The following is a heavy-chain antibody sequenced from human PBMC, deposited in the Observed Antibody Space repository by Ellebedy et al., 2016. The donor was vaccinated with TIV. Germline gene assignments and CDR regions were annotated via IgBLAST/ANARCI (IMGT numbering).Heavy chain of an antibody. CDR3: ARAVTTFHDGFDL. Sequence: GGSLRLSXAASGFPFSTYDMHWVRQTTGNGLEWVSAIDITGATFYPDSVMGRFTISRENAKNSLYLQMNSLRAGDTAVYYCARAVTTFHDGFDLWGQGTMVTVSS. CDR1: GFPFSTYD. D-gene: IGHD2/OR15-2a*01. J-gene: IGHJ3*01. CDR2: IDITGAT. V-gene: IGHV3-13*01.